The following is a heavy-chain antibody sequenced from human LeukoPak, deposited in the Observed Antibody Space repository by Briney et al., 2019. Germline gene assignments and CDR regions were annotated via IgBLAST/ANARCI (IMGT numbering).Heavy chain of an antibody. CDR2: ISGSGSNT. D-gene: IGHD3-9*01. Sequence: GGSLRLSCVASGFPFRSYWMTWVRQAPGKGLEWVSAISGSGSNTSYADSVKGRFTISRDNFNTKISMQMNSLRAKATALYYCAKEGFSFDYDFLTGYTPNYFDYWGQGTLVTVSS. V-gene: IGHV3-23*01. J-gene: IGHJ4*02. CDR3: AKEGFSFDYDFLTGYTPNYFDY. CDR1: GFPFRSYW.